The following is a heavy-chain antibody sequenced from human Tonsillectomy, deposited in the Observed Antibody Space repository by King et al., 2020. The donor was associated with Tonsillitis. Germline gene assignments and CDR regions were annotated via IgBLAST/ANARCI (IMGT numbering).Heavy chain of an antibody. Sequence: VQLVESGGGLVQPGRSLRLSCAASGFTFDAYAMHWVRQAPGKGLEWVSGINWNSGSTGYADSVKGRFTISRDNARNSLYLQMNSLRAEDTAFYYCAKDIRGTMIDVVASSHGAYGMDVWGQGTTVTVSS. CDR2: INWNSGST. CDR1: GFTFDAYA. D-gene: IGHD3-22*01. J-gene: IGHJ6*02. CDR3: AKDIRGTMIDVVASSHGAYGMDV. V-gene: IGHV3-9*01.